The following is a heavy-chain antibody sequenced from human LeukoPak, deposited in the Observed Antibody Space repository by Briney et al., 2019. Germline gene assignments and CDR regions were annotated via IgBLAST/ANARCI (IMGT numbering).Heavy chain of an antibody. CDR2: ISGSGGST. Sequence: GGSLRLSCAASGFTFSSYAMSWVRQAPGKGLEWVSAISGSGGSTYYADSVKGRLTISRDNAKNSLYLQMNSLRAEDTAVYYCARDRDSSSYFDYWGQGTLVTVSS. CDR1: GFTFSSYA. J-gene: IGHJ4*02. CDR3: ARDRDSSSYFDY. D-gene: IGHD6-6*01. V-gene: IGHV3-23*01.